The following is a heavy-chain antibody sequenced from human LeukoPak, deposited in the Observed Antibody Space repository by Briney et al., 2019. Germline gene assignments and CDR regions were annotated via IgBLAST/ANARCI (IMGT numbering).Heavy chain of an antibody. V-gene: IGHV4-39*01. D-gene: IGHD4-17*01. J-gene: IGHJ4*02. Sequence: PSETLSLTCTVSGGSISSSSYYWGWIRQPPGKGLEWIGSIYYSGSTYYNPSLKSRVTISVDTSKNQFSLKLSSATAADTAVYYCARGDYVDPEFDYWGQGTLVTVSS. CDR2: IYYSGST. CDR3: ARGDYVDPEFDY. CDR1: GGSISSSSYY.